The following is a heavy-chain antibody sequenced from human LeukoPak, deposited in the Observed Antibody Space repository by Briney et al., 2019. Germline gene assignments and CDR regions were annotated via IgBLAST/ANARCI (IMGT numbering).Heavy chain of an antibody. CDR1: GFTFGDYA. CDR3: TRRLEMATIF. J-gene: IGHJ4*02. Sequence: GGSLRLSCTASGFTFGDYAMSWVRQAPGKGLEWVGFIRSKAYGGTTEYAASVKGRFTISRDDSKSIAYLQMNSLKTEDTAVYYCTRRLEMATIFWGQGTLVIVSS. CDR2: IRSKAYGGTT. V-gene: IGHV3-49*04. D-gene: IGHD5-24*01.